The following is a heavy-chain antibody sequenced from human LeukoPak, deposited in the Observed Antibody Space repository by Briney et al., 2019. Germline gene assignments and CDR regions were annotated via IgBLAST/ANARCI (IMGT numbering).Heavy chain of an antibody. V-gene: IGHV1-69*04. Sequence: RASVKVSCKASGGTFSSYAISWVRQAPGQGLEWMGRIIPILGIANYAQKFQGRVTITADKSTSTAYMELRSLRSDDTAVYYCARDDNYDSSGYIDYWGQGTLVTVSS. D-gene: IGHD3-22*01. J-gene: IGHJ4*02. CDR2: IIPILGIA. CDR1: GGTFSSYA. CDR3: ARDDNYDSSGYIDY.